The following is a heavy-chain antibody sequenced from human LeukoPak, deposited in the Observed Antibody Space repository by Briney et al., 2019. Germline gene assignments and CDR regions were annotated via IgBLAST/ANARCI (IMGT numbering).Heavy chain of an antibody. J-gene: IGHJ6*02. V-gene: IGHV3-74*01. CDR3: ANENNYYYGMDV. CDR2: INSDGSST. CDR1: GFTFSSYW. Sequence: PGGSLRLSCAASGFTFSSYWMHWVRQAPGKGLVWVSRINSDGSSTSYADSVKGRFTISRDNAKNTLYLQMNSLRAEDTAVYYCANENNYYYGMDVWGQGTTVTVSS. D-gene: IGHD1-1*01.